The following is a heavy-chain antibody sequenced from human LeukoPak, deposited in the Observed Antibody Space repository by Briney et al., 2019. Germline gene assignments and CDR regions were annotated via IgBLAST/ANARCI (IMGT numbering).Heavy chain of an antibody. J-gene: IGHJ6*02. CDR3: AKDTEAFYYYTMDV. CDR1: GFRFDDYA. Sequence: GRSLRLSCAASGFRFDDYAMQWVRQAPGKGLGWVSSINWNSGSLGYADSVKGRFTISRDNAKKSLYLQMNSLRGEDTGLYYCAKDTEAFYYYTMDVWGQGTTVTVSS. V-gene: IGHV3-9*01. CDR2: INWNSGSL.